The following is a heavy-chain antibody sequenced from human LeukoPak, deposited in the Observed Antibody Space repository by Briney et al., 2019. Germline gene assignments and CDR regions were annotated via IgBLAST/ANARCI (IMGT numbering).Heavy chain of an antibody. J-gene: IGHJ4*02. D-gene: IGHD1-26*01. CDR3: AKDSGTYYKAFDY. CDR1: GFTFSSYA. V-gene: IGHV3-23*01. CDR2: ISATGTST. Sequence: PGGSLRLSCAASGFTFSSYAMTWVRQAPGKGLEWVSTISATGTSTYYADSVKGRLTISRDNSKSTLYLQMNSLRAEDTAVYSCAKDSGTYYKAFDYWGQGTLVTVSS.